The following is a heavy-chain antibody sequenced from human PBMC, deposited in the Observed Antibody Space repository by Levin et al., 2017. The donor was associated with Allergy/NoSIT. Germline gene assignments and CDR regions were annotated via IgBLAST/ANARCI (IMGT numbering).Heavy chain of an antibody. CDR3: ASTFGSGSYYKPFDS. V-gene: IGHV5-51*01. Sequence: GESLKISCKGSGYRFSSYWIGWVRQMTGEGLEWMGIIYPVDSDTRYSPSFQGQVTISADKSISTAYLQWSSLKASDTAMYYCASTFGSGSYYKPFDSWGQGTLVTVSS. D-gene: IGHD3-10*01. CDR1: GYRFSSYW. CDR2: IYPVDSDT. J-gene: IGHJ4*02.